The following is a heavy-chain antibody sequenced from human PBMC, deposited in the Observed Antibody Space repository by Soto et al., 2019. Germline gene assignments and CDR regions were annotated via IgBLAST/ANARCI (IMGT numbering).Heavy chain of an antibody. Sequence: GSLRLACAASGFAFSSYAMGWVRQGPGKGLEWVAVVSIGGSTHYADSVRGRFTISRDNSKNTLSLQMNSLTAEDTAVYFCAKRRGAGGHFDYWGQGALVTVSS. CDR3: AKRRGAGGHFDY. CDR2: VSIGGST. V-gene: IGHV3-23*01. D-gene: IGHD2-15*01. CDR1: GFAFSSYA. J-gene: IGHJ4*02.